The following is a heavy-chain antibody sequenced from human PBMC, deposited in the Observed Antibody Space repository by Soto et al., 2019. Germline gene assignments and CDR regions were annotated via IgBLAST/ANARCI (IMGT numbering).Heavy chain of an antibody. CDR2: ISGSGGNT. D-gene: IGHD2-2*01. CDR1: GFSFDTYA. CDR3: AKVGLPAAKFDS. J-gene: IGHJ4*02. V-gene: IGHV3-23*01. Sequence: GGSLRLSCAASGFSFDTYAMSWVRQAPGKGLEWVSSISGSGGNTYYADSVKGRFTISRDNSKNALYLQMDSLRAGDTAVYYCAKVGLPAAKFDSWGQGTLVTVSS.